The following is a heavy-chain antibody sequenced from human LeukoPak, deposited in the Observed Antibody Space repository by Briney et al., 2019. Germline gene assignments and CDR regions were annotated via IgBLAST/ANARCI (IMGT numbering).Heavy chain of an antibody. CDR1: GGSISSSSYY. Sequence: SETLSLTCTVSGGSISSSSYYRGWIRQPPGKGLEWIGSIYYSGSTYYNPSLKSRVTISVDTSKNQFSLKLSSVTAADTAVYYCARLRFYDSSGYYYFRGRRGYYFDYWGQGTLVTVSS. D-gene: IGHD3-22*01. V-gene: IGHV4-39*07. J-gene: IGHJ4*02. CDR3: ARLRFYDSSGYYYFRGRRGYYFDY. CDR2: IYYSGST.